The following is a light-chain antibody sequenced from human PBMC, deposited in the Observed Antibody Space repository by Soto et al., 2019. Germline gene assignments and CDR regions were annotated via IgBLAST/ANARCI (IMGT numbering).Light chain of an antibody. CDR2: GAS. V-gene: IGKV3D-15*01. CDR3: QQYDSWPLT. CDR1: QSVDSN. Sequence: VMTQAPATLSVSPGERDTLSCRASQSVDSNLAWYQQKPGQAPRLLIYGASTRPTGIPDRFSGSGSGTEFTLTISSLQSEDFAVYYCQQYDSWPLTFGGGTKVDIK. J-gene: IGKJ4*01.